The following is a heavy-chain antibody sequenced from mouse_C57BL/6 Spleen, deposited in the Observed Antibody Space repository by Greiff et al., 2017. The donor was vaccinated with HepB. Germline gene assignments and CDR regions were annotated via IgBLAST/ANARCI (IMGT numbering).Heavy chain of an antibody. V-gene: IGHV1-64*01. Sequence: QVQLQQPGAELVKPGASVKLSCKASGYTFTSYWMHWVKQRPGQGLEWIGMVHPNSGSTNYNEKFKSKATLSVDKASSTAYMQLSSLTSEDSAVYYCASPLPRGGTVFAYWGQGTLVTVSA. CDR1: GYTFTSYW. D-gene: IGHD4-1*01. CDR2: VHPNSGST. J-gene: IGHJ3*01. CDR3: ASPLPRGGTVFAY.